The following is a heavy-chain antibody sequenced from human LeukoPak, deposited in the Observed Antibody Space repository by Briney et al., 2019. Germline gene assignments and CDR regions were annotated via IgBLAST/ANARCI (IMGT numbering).Heavy chain of an antibody. Sequence: ASVKVSCKASGYTFTSYDINWVRQATGQGLEWMGGFDPEDGETIYAQKFQGRVTMTEDTSTDTAYMELSSLRSEDTAVYYCATERFLEWWCAFDIWGQGTMVTVSS. CDR3: ATERFLEWWCAFDI. V-gene: IGHV1-24*01. CDR1: GYTFTSYD. J-gene: IGHJ3*02. D-gene: IGHD3-3*01. CDR2: FDPEDGET.